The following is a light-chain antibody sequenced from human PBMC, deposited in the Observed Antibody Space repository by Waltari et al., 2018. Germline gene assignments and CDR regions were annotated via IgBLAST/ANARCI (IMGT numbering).Light chain of an antibody. CDR3: HSRDSSSTRF. CDR1: SLRRYY. CDR2: GQS. V-gene: IGLV3-19*01. Sequence: SSELTQDPTVSVALGQTVRITCQGDSLRRYYPRWYQQRPGQAPILVFYGQSSRPSGIPDRFSGSISGNTASLTITGAQAEDEADYYCHSRDSSSTRFFGGGTRLTV. J-gene: IGLJ2*01.